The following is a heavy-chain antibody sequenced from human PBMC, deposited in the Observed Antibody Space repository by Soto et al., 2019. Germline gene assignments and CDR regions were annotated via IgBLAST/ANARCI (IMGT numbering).Heavy chain of an antibody. V-gene: IGHV3-7*01. CDR3: TRDTAMTEQ. J-gene: IGHJ4*02. D-gene: IGHD5-18*01. CDR1: GFTFSSYW. Sequence: GGSLRLSCAASGFTFSSYWMSWVRQAPGKGLEWVANIKQDGSEKYYVDSVKGRFTISRDNAKSSLYLQMNSLRVEDSAIYYCTRDTAMTEQWGQGNLVTFSS. CDR2: IKQDGSEK.